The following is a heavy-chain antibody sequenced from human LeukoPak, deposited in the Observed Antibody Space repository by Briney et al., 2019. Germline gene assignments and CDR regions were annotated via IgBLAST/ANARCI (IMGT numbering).Heavy chain of an antibody. CDR1: GGSISSYD. J-gene: IGHJ1*01. CDR2: IYYSGST. Sequence: KPSETLSLTCTVSGGSISSYDWSWIRQPPGKGLEWIGYIYYSGSTNYNPSLKSRVTISVDTSKNQFSLKLSSVTAADTAVYYCARSEMYYYDSSGYYPKYFQHWGQGTLVTVSS. CDR3: ARSEMYYYDSSGYYPKYFQH. D-gene: IGHD3-22*01. V-gene: IGHV4-59*01.